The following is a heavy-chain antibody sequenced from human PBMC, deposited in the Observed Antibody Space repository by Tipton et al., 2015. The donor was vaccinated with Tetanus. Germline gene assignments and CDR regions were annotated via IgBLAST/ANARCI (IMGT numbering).Heavy chain of an antibody. CDR2: IYSGGRT. D-gene: IGHD3-16*01. CDR3: TSSLNTWYYYGVDV. Sequence: SLRLSCAASGFSVSGNYMSWVRQAPGKGLEWVSIIYSGGRTYYADSVKGRFTISRDNSKNTLYLEMNNLRGEDTAVYFCTSSLNTWYYYGVDVRGQGTTVTVSS. J-gene: IGHJ6*02. V-gene: IGHV3-53*01. CDR1: GFSVSGNY.